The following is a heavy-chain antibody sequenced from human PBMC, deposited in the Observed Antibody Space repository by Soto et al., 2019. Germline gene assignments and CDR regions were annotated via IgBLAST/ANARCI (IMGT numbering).Heavy chain of an antibody. D-gene: IGHD3-9*01. CDR1: GDSISSLY. CDR3: ARDGRHFDLFHYYYGMDV. V-gene: IGHV4-59*11. CDR2: SHYTGNT. J-gene: IGHJ6*02. Sequence: SETQSLTCTVSGDSISSLYWTWIRQPPGKGLEWIGYSHYTGNTNLNPSLKSRVTISIDTSKNQFSLKMRSVTAADTAVYYCARDGRHFDLFHYYYGMDVWGQGTTVTVSS.